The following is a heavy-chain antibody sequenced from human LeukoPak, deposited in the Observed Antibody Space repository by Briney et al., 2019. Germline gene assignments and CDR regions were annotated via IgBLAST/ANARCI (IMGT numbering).Heavy chain of an antibody. D-gene: IGHD3-22*01. CDR3: AKGSSVELVVTDLDY. J-gene: IGHJ4*02. V-gene: IGHV3-74*01. Sequence: GGSLRLSCVDSEFTFSTYWMHWVRQAPGGGPVWGSRINTDGTTTNYADSVKGRFTISRDNAKNTLYLKMNSLRAEDTAVYYCAKGSSVELVVTDLDYWGQVTLVTVSS. CDR2: INTDGTTT. CDR1: EFTFSTYW.